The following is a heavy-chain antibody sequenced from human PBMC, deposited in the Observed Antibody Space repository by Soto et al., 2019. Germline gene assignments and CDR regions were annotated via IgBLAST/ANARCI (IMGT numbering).Heavy chain of an antibody. D-gene: IGHD3-3*01. CDR2: INPNSGGT. Sequence: GASVKVSCKASGYTFTGYYMHWVRQAPGQGLEWMGWINPNSGGTNYAQKFQGWVTMTRDTSISTAYMELSRLRSDDTAVYYCARGATIFGVASFDYRGQRTLVTVSS. V-gene: IGHV1-2*04. CDR1: GYTFTGYY. CDR3: ARGATIFGVASFDY. J-gene: IGHJ4*02.